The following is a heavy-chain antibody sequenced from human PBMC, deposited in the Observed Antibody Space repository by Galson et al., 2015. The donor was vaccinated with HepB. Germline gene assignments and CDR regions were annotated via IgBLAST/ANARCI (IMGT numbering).Heavy chain of an antibody. V-gene: IGHV3-21*01. CDR2: ISSSSSYI. D-gene: IGHD2-8*01. CDR1: GFTFSSYS. Sequence: SLRLSCAASGFTFSSYSMNWVRQAPGEGLEWVSSISSSSSYIYYADSVKGRFTISRDNAKNSLYLQMNSLRAEDTAVYYCARELMVYGDAFDIWGQGTMVTVSS. J-gene: IGHJ3*02. CDR3: ARELMVYGDAFDI.